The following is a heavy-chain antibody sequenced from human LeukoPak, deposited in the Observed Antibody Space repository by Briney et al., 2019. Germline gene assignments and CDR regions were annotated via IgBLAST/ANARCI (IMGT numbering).Heavy chain of an antibody. Sequence: KPSETLSLTCTVSGGSVSSYYWSWVRQPPGKGLEWIGYIYYSGSTNYNPSLKSRVTISVDTSKNQFSLKLSSVTAADTAVYYCARGDTAMVRWGQGTLVTVSS. CDR1: GGSVSSYY. CDR3: ARGDTAMVR. J-gene: IGHJ4*02. V-gene: IGHV4-59*02. D-gene: IGHD5-18*01. CDR2: IYYSGST.